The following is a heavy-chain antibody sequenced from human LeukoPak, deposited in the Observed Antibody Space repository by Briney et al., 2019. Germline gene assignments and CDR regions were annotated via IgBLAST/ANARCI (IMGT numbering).Heavy chain of an antibody. V-gene: IGHV4-59*08. Sequence: PSETLSLTCSVSGGSVSSYYWSWIRQPPGKGLEWIGYVYYTGSTNYNPSLKSRVTMFEEKSKNQFSLRLYSVTVADTAVYYCARHFAYGSSSYFDYWGQGSLVTVSS. J-gene: IGHJ4*02. CDR1: GGSVSSYY. CDR3: ARHFAYGSSSYFDY. CDR2: VYYTGST. D-gene: IGHD6-6*01.